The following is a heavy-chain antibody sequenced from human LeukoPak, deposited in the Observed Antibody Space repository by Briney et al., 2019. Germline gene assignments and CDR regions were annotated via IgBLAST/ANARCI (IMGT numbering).Heavy chain of an antibody. CDR2: IYYSGST. CDR1: GGSFSGYY. Sequence: PSETLSLTCAVYGGSFSGYYWSWIRQPPGKGLEWIGYIYYSGSTNYNPSLKSRVTISVDTSKNQFSLKLSSVTAADTAVYYCARWGYYYDSSGFSPDRRWFDPWGQGTLVTVSS. J-gene: IGHJ5*02. D-gene: IGHD3-22*01. CDR3: ARWGYYYDSSGFSPDRRWFDP. V-gene: IGHV4-59*01.